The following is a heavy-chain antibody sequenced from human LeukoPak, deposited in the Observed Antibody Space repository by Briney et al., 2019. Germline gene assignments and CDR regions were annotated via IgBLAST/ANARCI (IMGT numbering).Heavy chain of an antibody. Sequence: GGSLRLSCAASGFTFSAYSLNWVRHTPGRGLEWVANINGRGITIHYADSFRGRFTISRDNTKNSLNLQMNNLRAEDTGLYYCARDQPSVGWGFDSWGRGTLVIVSS. V-gene: IGHV3-48*04. CDR2: INGRGITI. CDR1: GFTFSAYS. CDR3: ARDQPSVGWGFDS. D-gene: IGHD2-15*01. J-gene: IGHJ4*02.